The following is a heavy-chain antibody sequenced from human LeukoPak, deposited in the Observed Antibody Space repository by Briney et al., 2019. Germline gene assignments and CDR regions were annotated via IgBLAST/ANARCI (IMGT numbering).Heavy chain of an antibody. V-gene: IGHV3-15*01. D-gene: IGHD2-15*01. Sequence: GGSLRLSCAASGFTFSDAWMSWVRQAPGKGLEWVGRIKSKTDGGTTDYAAPVKGRFTISRDDSKNTLYLQMNSLKTEDTAVYYCTTDVLGYCSGGSCYYFDYWGQGTLVTVSS. CDR1: GFTFSDAW. J-gene: IGHJ4*02. CDR2: IKSKTDGGTT. CDR3: TTDVLGYCSGGSCYYFDY.